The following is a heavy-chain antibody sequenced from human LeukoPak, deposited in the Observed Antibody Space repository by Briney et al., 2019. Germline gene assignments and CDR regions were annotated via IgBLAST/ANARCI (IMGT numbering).Heavy chain of an antibody. CDR1: GFIFNNYA. J-gene: IGHJ6*03. CDR2: ISGSGGST. V-gene: IGHV3-23*01. CDR3: AKGPSGYYYYYMDV. Sequence: PGGSLRLSCAASGFIFNNYAMSWVRQAPGKGLEWVSAISGSGGSTYYADSVKGRFTISRDNSKNTLYLQMNSLKADDTAVYYCAKGPSGYYYYYMDVWGKGTTVTVSS.